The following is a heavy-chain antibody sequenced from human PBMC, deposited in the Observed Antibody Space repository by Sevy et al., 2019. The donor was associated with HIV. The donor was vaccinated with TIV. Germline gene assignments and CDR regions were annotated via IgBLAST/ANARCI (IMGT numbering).Heavy chain of an antibody. D-gene: IGHD5-18*01. V-gene: IGHV3-53*01. CDR1: GFTVSRNY. CDR2: IYSGGST. J-gene: IGHJ6*02. CDR3: ARDRNTAMVIGMDV. Sequence: GGSLRLSCAASGFTVSRNYMSWVRQAPGKGLEWVSVIYSGGSTYYADSVKGRFTISRDNSKNTLYLQMNSLRAEDTAVYYCARDRNTAMVIGMDVWGQGTTVTVSS.